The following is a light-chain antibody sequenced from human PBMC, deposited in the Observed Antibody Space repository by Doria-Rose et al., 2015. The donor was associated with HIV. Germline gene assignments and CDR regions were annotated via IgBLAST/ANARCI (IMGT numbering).Light chain of an antibody. CDR2: AAS. Sequence: IQLTQSPPSFSASTGDRVTITCRASQGISSYLAWYQQKPGKAPNLLIYAASTLQSGVPSRFGGSGSGTDFTLTISCLQSEDFATYYCQQYYSYPRAFGQGTRLEIK. CDR3: QQYYSYPRA. J-gene: IGKJ5*01. V-gene: IGKV1-8*01. CDR1: QGISSY.